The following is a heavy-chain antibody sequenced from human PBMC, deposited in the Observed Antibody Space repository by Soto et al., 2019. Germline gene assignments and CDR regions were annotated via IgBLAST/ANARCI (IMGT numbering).Heavy chain of an antibody. J-gene: IGHJ4*02. V-gene: IGHV1-69*13. Sequence: SVKVSCKASGGTFSSYAISWVRQAPGQGLEWMGGIIPIFGTANYAQKFQGRVTITADESTSTAYMELSSLRSEDTAVYYCARGAAQVVVITTLFDYWGQGTLVTVSS. CDR2: IIPIFGTA. D-gene: IGHD3-22*01. CDR3: ARGAAQVVVITTLFDY. CDR1: GGTFSSYA.